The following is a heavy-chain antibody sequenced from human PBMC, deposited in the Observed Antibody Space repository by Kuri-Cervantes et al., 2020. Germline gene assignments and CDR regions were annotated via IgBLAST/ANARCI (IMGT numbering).Heavy chain of an antibody. CDR3: ARKAGGYYYYYMDV. D-gene: IGHD6-13*01. Sequence: GSLRLSCTVSGGSISSYYWSWIRQPPGKGLEWIGYIYYSGSTNYNPSLKSRVTISVDTSKNQFSLKLSSVTAADTAVYYCARKAGGYYYYYMDVWGKGTTVTVSS. V-gene: IGHV4-59*01. CDR2: IYYSGST. CDR1: GGSISSYY. J-gene: IGHJ6*03.